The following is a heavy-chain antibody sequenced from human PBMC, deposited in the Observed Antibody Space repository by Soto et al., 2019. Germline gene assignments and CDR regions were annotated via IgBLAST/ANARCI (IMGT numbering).Heavy chain of an antibody. D-gene: IGHD6-13*01. J-gene: IGHJ6*02. Sequence: SETLSLTCAVYGGSFSGYYWSWIRQPPGKGLEWIGEINHSGSTNYNPSLKSRVTISVDTSKNQFSLKLSSVTAADTAVYYCARLRNWGSSWYPGGGYYYYGMDVWGQGTTVTVSS. CDR1: GGSFSGYY. CDR2: INHSGST. V-gene: IGHV4-34*01. CDR3: ARLRNWGSSWYPGGGYYYYGMDV.